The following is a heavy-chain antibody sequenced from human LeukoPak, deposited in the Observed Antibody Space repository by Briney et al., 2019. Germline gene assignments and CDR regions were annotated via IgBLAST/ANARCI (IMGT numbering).Heavy chain of an antibody. CDR1: GFTFSSYG. CDR2: ISGSGGST. D-gene: IGHD3-22*01. CDR3: ARGSSGIDF. Sequence: GGSLRLSCAASGFTFSSYGMSWVRQAPGKGLEWVSAISGSGGSTYYADSVKGRFTISRDNSRNTLYLQMNSLSSEDTAVYYCARGSSGIDFWGQGTLVTVSS. J-gene: IGHJ4*02. V-gene: IGHV3-23*01.